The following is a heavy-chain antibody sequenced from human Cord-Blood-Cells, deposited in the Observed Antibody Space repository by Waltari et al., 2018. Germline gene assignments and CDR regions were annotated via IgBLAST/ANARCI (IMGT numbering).Heavy chain of an antibody. CDR3: ARGRRNWDDAFDI. Sequence: QVQLVQSGAEVKKPGASVKVSCKASGYTFTSHDINWVRQATGQGLEWMGGRNPNSGNTGYEQKFQGRVTMTRNTSISTAYMELSSLRSEETAVYYCARGRRNWDDAFDIWGQGTMVTVSS. CDR2: RNPNSGNT. J-gene: IGHJ3*02. D-gene: IGHD1-26*01. CDR1: GYTFTSHD. V-gene: IGHV1-8*01.